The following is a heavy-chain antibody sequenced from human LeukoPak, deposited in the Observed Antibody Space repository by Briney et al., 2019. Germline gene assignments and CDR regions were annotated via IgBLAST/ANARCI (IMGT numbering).Heavy chain of an antibody. CDR2: ISAYNGNT. CDR3: ARPLTMVRGVTILDAFDI. Sequence: GASVKVSCKASGYTFTSYGISWVRQAPGQGLEWMGWISAYNGNTNYAQKLQGRVTMTTDTSTSTAYMELRSLRSDDTAVYYCARPLTMVRGVTILDAFDIWGQGTMVTVSS. V-gene: IGHV1-18*01. CDR1: GYTFTSYG. D-gene: IGHD3-10*01. J-gene: IGHJ3*02.